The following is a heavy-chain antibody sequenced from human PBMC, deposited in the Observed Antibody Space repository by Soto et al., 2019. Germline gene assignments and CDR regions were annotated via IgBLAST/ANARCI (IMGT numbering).Heavy chain of an antibody. CDR3: ARRRDSSGYHFDY. CDR1: GGSISSYY. D-gene: IGHD3-22*01. CDR2: IYYSGST. V-gene: IGHV4-59*08. Sequence: SETLSLTCTVSGGSISSYYWSWIRQPPGKGLEWIGYIYYSGSTNYNPSLKSRVTISVDTSKNQFSLKLSSVTAADTAVYYCARRRDSSGYHFDYWGQGTLVTVSS. J-gene: IGHJ4*02.